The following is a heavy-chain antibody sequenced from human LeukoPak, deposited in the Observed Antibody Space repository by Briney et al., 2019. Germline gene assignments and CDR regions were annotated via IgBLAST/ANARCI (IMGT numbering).Heavy chain of an antibody. V-gene: IGHV1-2*02. D-gene: IGHD4-17*01. CDR2: INPKNGDA. CDR3: ARARYDYGDSCDY. Sequence: ASVKVSCKASGYPFTTYYIHWVRQAPGQGLEWMGCINPKNGDANYAQKFQGRVTMTRDTSIATAYMEVSRLRSDDTAVYFCARARYDYGDSCDYWGQGTLVTVSS. J-gene: IGHJ4*02. CDR1: GYPFTTYY.